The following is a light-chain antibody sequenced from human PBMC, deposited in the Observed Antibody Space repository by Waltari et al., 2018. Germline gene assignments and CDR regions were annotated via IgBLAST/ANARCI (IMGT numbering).Light chain of an antibody. CDR3: QNHERLPAT. CDR1: QSISKY. V-gene: IGKV3-20*01. CDR2: AAS. Sequence: VLTQSPGTLSLSPGETATLSCRASQSISKYLAWYQQRPGHAPRLLIYAASTRAPGVPDRFSGSGYGTDFTLTISRLEPEDFAVYYCQNHERLPATFGQGTKVEIK. J-gene: IGKJ1*01.